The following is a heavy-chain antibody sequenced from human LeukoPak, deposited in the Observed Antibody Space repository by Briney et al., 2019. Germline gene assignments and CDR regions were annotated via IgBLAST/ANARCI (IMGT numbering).Heavy chain of an antibody. J-gene: IGHJ4*02. CDR1: GGTFSSYA. CDR2: ISAYNGNT. Sequence: ASVKVSCKASGGTFSSYAISWVRQAPGQGLEWMGWISAYNGNTNYAQKLQGRVTMTTDTSTSTAYMELRSLRSDDTAVYYSARYRGIQLWLPIDYWGQGTLVTVSS. V-gene: IGHV1-18*01. CDR3: ARYRGIQLWLPIDY. D-gene: IGHD5-18*01.